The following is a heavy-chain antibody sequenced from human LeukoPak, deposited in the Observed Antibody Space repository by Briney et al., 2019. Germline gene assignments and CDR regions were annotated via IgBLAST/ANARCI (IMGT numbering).Heavy chain of an antibody. Sequence: GGSLRLSCAAPGFTFRNYWMHWVRQAPGKGLVWVSRINSDGSNTAYADSVKGRFTISRDNAKNTLFLQVNSLRAEDTAVYYCARELRQFYGMDVWGQGTTVTVSS. CDR3: ARELRQFYGMDV. CDR1: GFTFRNYW. V-gene: IGHV3-74*03. J-gene: IGHJ6*02. D-gene: IGHD4-17*01. CDR2: INSDGSNT.